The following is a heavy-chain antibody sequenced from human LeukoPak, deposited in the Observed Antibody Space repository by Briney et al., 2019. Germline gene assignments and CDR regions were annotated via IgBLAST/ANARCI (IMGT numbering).Heavy chain of an antibody. CDR1: GFTFSSYS. Sequence: GGSLRLSCAASGFTFSSYSMNWVRQAPGEGLEWVSSISSSSSYIYYADSVKGRFTIFRDNAKNSLYLQMNSLRAEDTAVYYCAELGITMIGGVWGKGTTVTISS. CDR3: AELGITMIGGV. D-gene: IGHD3-10*02. CDR2: ISSSSSYI. V-gene: IGHV3-21*01. J-gene: IGHJ6*04.